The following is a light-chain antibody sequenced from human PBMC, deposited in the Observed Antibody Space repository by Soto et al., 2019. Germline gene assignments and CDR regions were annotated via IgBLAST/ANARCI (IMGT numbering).Light chain of an antibody. Sequence: QSALTQPPSASGSPGQSVTISCSGTASDVGGYNYVAWYQQHAGKAPKLIIYEVSKRPSRVPARFSGSKSGHTASLTVSGLQAEDEADYYCSSHAGITLGVVFGGGTKLTVL. CDR2: EVS. V-gene: IGLV2-8*01. CDR1: ASDVGGYNY. J-gene: IGLJ2*01. CDR3: SSHAGITLGVV.